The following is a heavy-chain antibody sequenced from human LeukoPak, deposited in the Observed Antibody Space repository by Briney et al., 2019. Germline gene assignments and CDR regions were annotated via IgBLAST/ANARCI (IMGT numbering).Heavy chain of an antibody. Sequence: PGGSLRLSCAASGFTVTTNYMSWVRQAPGKGLEWVSVIYRDDSSYYADSVKGRFTISRDNSKNTLYLQMHSLRAEDTAVYYCARRSHGSTAFDYWGQGTLVTVSS. CDR2: IYRDDSS. CDR1: GFTVTTNY. J-gene: IGHJ4*02. D-gene: IGHD3-10*01. CDR3: ARRSHGSTAFDY. V-gene: IGHV3-53*01.